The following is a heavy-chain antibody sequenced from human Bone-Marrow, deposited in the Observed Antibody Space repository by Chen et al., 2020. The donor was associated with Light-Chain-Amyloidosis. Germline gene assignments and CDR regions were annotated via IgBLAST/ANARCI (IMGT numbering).Heavy chain of an antibody. J-gene: IGHJ1*01. D-gene: IGHD6-13*01. Sequence: QVQLVQSGAEVKKPGSSVKVSCKASGGTFSSYAISWVRQAPGQGLEWMGGIIPIFGTANYAQKFQGRVTITADESASTAYMELSSLRSEDTAVYYCARSLSSWPKIEYFQHWGQGTLVTVSS. CDR1: GGTFSSYA. V-gene: IGHV1-69*01. CDR2: IIPIFGTA. CDR3: ARSLSSWPKIEYFQH.